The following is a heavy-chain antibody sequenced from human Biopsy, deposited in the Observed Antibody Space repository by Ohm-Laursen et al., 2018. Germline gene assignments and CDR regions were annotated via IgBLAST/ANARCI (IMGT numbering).Heavy chain of an antibody. CDR1: GFTFNNYG. CDR3: AKDRYNYTPIGGFSMDV. CDR2: IFYDGSNT. Sequence: SLRLSCAASGFTFNNYGVQWVRQAPGKGLEWVAFIFYDGSNTYYADSVKGRFTISRDNSRDTLYLQMSSLRAEDTAVYYRAKDRYNYTPIGGFSMDVWGQGTTVTVSS. D-gene: IGHD5-18*01. J-gene: IGHJ6*02. V-gene: IGHV3-30*18.